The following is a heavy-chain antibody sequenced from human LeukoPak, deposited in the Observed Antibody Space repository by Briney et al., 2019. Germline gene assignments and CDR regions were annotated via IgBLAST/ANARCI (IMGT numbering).Heavy chain of an antibody. CDR3: ARDLGRLPNAFDI. V-gene: IGHV3-64*01. CDR1: GFTFSSYA. D-gene: IGHD4-11*01. Sequence: GGSLRLSCAASGFTFSSYAMHWVRQAPGKGLEYVSAISSNGGSTYYANSVKGRFTISRDNSKNTLYLQMGSLRAEDMAVYYCARDLGRLPNAFDIWGQGTMVTVSS. J-gene: IGHJ3*02. CDR2: ISSNGGST.